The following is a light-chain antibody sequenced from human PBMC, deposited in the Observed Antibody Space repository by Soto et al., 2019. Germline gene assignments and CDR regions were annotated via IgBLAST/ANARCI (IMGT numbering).Light chain of an antibody. CDR3: QQYYSTPT. CDR2: WAS. CDR1: QSVLYSSNNKNY. J-gene: IGKJ4*01. Sequence: DIVMTQSPDSLAVSLGERATINCESSQSVLYSSNNKNYLAWYQQKPGQPPKLLFYWASTRESGVPDRFSGSGSGTDFTLTISSLQAEDVAVYFCQQYYSTPTFGGGTKVEIK. V-gene: IGKV4-1*01.